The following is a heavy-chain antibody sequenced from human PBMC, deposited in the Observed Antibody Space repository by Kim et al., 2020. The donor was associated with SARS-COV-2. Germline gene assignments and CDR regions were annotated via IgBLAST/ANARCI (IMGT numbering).Heavy chain of an antibody. D-gene: IGHD5-12*01. J-gene: IGHJ4*02. Sequence: PALKRRVTITGGTYRNQFSLKLSAVTAADTAVYYCARGTTGGYGGTFFDYWGQGTLVTVSS. CDR3: ARGTTGGYGGTFFDY. V-gene: IGHV4-34*01.